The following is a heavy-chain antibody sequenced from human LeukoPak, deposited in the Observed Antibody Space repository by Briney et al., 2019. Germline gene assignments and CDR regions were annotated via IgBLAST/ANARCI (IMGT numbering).Heavy chain of an antibody. D-gene: IGHD2-21*02. J-gene: IGHJ3*02. CDR3: ATLPLTYDAFDI. CDR1: GYTLTELS. CDR2: FDPEDGET. Sequence: GASVKVSCKVSGYTLTELSMHWVRQAPGKGLEWMGGFDPEDGETIYAQKFQGRVTMTEDTSTDTAYMELSSPRSEDTAVYYCATLPLTYDAFDIWGQGTMVTVSS. V-gene: IGHV1-24*01.